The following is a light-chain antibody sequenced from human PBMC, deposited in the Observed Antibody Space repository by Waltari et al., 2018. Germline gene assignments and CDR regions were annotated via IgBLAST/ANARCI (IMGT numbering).Light chain of an antibody. CDR3: QQYGSSLWT. CDR2: GAS. J-gene: IGKJ1*01. Sequence: EIVLTQSPGTLSLSPGERASLPCRTSQSVSSNYLAWYQQRPGQAPRLLIYGASSRAIGIPDRFSGSGSGTDFTLTISRLEPEEFAVYYCQQYGSSLWTFGQGTKVEIK. V-gene: IGKV3-20*01. CDR1: QSVSSNY.